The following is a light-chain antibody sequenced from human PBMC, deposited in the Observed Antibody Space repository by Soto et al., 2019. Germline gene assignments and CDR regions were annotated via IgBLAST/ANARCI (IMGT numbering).Light chain of an antibody. CDR1: LGLVYSDGNTS. V-gene: IGKV2-30*01. CDR2: KVS. J-gene: IGKJ1*01. Sequence: DFVMTQSPLPLPVTLVRPASISFMSSLGLVYSDGNTSLNWFQQRPGQSPRRLIYKVSNRDSGVPDRFSGSGSGTDFTLKISRVEAEDVGVYYCMQFTHWPWTFGQGTKVDIK. CDR3: MQFTHWPWT.